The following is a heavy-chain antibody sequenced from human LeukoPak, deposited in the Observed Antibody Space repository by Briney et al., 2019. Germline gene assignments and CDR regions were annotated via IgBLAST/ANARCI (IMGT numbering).Heavy chain of an antibody. CDR3: ARIGSSYYFDN. D-gene: IGHD1-26*01. Sequence: GESLKISCKGSGYSFTSYWIGWERQMPGKGLEWMGIIYAGDSDTRYSPSFQGQVTISADKSISIAYLQWSSLKASDTAMYYCARIGSSYYFDNWGQGTLVTVSS. CDR2: IYAGDSDT. J-gene: IGHJ4*02. V-gene: IGHV5-51*01. CDR1: GYSFTSYW.